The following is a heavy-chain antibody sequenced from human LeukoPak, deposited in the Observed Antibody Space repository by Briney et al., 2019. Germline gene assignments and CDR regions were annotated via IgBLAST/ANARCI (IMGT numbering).Heavy chain of an antibody. V-gene: IGHV3-23*01. Sequence: GGSLRLSCAASGFTVSSNYMSWVRQAPAKGLEWVSGISGTGGSTNYADSVKGRFTISRDNSKNTLYLQMNSLRAEDTAVYYCAKLATRAVAGAFDYWGHGTLVTVSS. CDR1: GFTVSSNY. D-gene: IGHD6-13*01. CDR2: ISGTGGST. CDR3: AKLATRAVAGAFDY. J-gene: IGHJ4*01.